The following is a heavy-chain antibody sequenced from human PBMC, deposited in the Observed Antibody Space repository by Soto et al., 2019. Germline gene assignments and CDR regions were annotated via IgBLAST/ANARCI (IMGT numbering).Heavy chain of an antibody. Sequence: VVSLRLSCAASGVTFSSYAMSWVRQAPGKGLEWVSAISGSGGSTYYADSVKGRFTISRDNSKNTLYLQMNSLRAEDTAVYYCAKDRAVPSSGFDPWGQGTLVTVSS. CDR1: GVTFSSYA. CDR3: AKDRAVPSSGFDP. CDR2: ISGSGGST. V-gene: IGHV3-23*01. D-gene: IGHD3-16*02. J-gene: IGHJ5*02.